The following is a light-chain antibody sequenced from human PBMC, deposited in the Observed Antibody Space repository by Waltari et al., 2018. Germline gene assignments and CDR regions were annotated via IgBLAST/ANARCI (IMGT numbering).Light chain of an antibody. V-gene: IGLV2-14*01. CDR1: SRDVGLYNF. Sequence: QSALTQPASVSGSPGQSIPISCTGSSRDVGLYNFVSWFQQHPGKAPKLMIYEVSNRPAGVSNRFSGSKSGNASSRTVSGLQAEDEGDYFCTSYARSDTFVFGTGTKVTV. CDR2: EVS. J-gene: IGLJ1*01. CDR3: TSYARSDTFV.